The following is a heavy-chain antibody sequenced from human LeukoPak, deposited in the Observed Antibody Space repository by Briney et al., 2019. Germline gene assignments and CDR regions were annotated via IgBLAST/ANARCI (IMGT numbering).Heavy chain of an antibody. CDR1: GFTFSSYS. Sequence: GGSLRLSCAASGFTFSSYSMNWVRQAPGKGLEWVSYISSSSSTIYYADSVKGRFTISKDIPKNSLYLQMNSLRTEDTAVYFCVKDRGGYVKYRTFESWGQGTLVTVSS. J-gene: IGHJ4*02. D-gene: IGHD5-12*01. CDR3: VKDRGGYVKYRTFES. V-gene: IGHV3-48*04. CDR2: ISSSSSTI.